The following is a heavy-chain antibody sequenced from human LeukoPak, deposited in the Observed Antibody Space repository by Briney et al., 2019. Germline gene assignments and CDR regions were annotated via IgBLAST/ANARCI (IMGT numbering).Heavy chain of an antibody. D-gene: IGHD2-2*01. V-gene: IGHV1-46*01. CDR1: GGTFSSYA. CDR2: INPSGGST. Sequence: ASVKVSCKASGGTFSSYAISWVRQAPGQGLEWMGIINPSGGSTSYAQKFQGRVTMTRDTSTSTVYMELSSLRSEDTAVYYCARDLLRRDIVVVPAAMGYYGMDVWGQGTTVTVFS. CDR3: ARDLLRRDIVVVPAAMGYYGMDV. J-gene: IGHJ6*02.